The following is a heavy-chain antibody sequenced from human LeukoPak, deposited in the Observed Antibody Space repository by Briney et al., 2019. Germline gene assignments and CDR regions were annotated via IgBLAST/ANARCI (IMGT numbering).Heavy chain of an antibody. D-gene: IGHD3-10*01. V-gene: IGHV3-23*01. CDR3: AKLRGFGELNAFDI. CDR2: FSFNGEST. Sequence: GGSLRLSCAASGFTFSSYAMTWVRQAPGKGLEWVSSFSFNGESTYYADSAKGRFTISRDNSKNTLYLQMNSLRAEDTAVYYCAKLRGFGELNAFDIWGQGTMVTVSS. J-gene: IGHJ3*02. CDR1: GFTFSSYA.